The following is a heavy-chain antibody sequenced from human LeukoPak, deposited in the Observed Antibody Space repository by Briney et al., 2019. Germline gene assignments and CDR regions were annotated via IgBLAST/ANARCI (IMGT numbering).Heavy chain of an antibody. CDR1: GGTFSSYA. CDR2: IIPFFGTT. CDR3: ARGRAGRGYSYVIYYYYYMDV. D-gene: IGHD5-18*01. V-gene: IGHV1-69*06. Sequence: ASVKVSCKASGGTFSSYAISWVRQAPGQGLEWIGGIIPFFGTTNYAQTFQGRVTITADKSTTTAYMELSSLRSEDTAVYYCARGRAGRGYSYVIYYYYYMDVWGKGTTVTVFS. J-gene: IGHJ6*03.